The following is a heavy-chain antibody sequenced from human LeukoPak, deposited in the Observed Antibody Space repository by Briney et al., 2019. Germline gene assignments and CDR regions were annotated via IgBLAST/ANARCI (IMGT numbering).Heavy chain of an antibody. CDR1: GGSISSYY. Sequence: SETLSLTCTVSGGSISSYYWSWIRQPPGKGLEWIGYIYYSGSTNYNPSLKSRVTISVDTSKNQFSLKLSSVTAADTTVYFCARQNYGSAPLRYWGQGTLVTVSS. V-gene: IGHV4-59*01. CDR2: IYYSGST. J-gene: IGHJ4*02. CDR3: ARQNYGSAPLRY. D-gene: IGHD3-10*01.